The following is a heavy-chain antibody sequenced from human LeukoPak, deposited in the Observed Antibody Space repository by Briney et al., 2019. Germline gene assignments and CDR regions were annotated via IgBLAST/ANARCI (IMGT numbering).Heavy chain of an antibody. Sequence: GGSLRLSCAASGFTFSSYAMSWVRQAPGKGLEWVANIKEDGYQIYYVDSLKGRFTISRDNAKKSVFLQINSLRVEDTALYYCARIGYISSSLDYWGQGTLVTISS. CDR3: ARIGYISSSLDY. CDR1: GFTFSSYA. CDR2: IKEDGYQI. D-gene: IGHD6-6*01. V-gene: IGHV3-7*01. J-gene: IGHJ4*02.